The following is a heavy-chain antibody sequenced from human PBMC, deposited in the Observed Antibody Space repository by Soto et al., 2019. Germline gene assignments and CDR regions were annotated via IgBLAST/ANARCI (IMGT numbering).Heavy chain of an antibody. CDR1: GGSISRGDYY. CDR2: IYYSGST. CDR3: ARVGGFGATTIVY. Sequence: PSETLSLTCTVSGGSISRGDYYWSWIRQPPGKGLEWIGYIYYSGSTYYNPSLKSRVTISVDTSKNQFSLKLSSVTAADTAVYYCARVGGFGATTIVYWGQGTLVTVSS. V-gene: IGHV4-30-4*02. J-gene: IGHJ4*02. D-gene: IGHD3-10*01.